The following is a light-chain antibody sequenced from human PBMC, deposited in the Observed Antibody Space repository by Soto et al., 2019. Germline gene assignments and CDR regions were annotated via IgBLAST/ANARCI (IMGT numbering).Light chain of an antibody. Sequence: EIVLTQSPGTLSLSPGERATLSCRASQSFTSSYLAWYQQKPGQAPRLLIYGASSRATGIPDRFFGSGSGTVFILTISRLEPEAFAVYYCQHYDSSPTFGGGTKVEIK. V-gene: IGKV3-20*01. J-gene: IGKJ4*01. CDR3: QHYDSSPT. CDR1: QSFTSSY. CDR2: GAS.